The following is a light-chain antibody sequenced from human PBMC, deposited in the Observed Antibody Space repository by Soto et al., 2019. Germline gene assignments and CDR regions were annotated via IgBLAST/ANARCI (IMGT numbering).Light chain of an antibody. Sequence: QSVLTQPPSVSAAPGQKVTISCSGSSSNIGNNYVSWYQQLPGTAPKLLIYENNKRPSGIPDRCSGSKSGKSATLGITGLQTGDEADYYCGTWDSSLSAYVFGTGTKLTVL. CDR3: GTWDSSLSAYV. CDR1: SSNIGNNY. J-gene: IGLJ1*01. V-gene: IGLV1-51*02. CDR2: ENN.